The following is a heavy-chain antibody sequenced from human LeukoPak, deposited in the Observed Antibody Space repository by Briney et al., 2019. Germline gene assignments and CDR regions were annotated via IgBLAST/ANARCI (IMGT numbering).Heavy chain of an antibody. CDR1: GGSISSGGYY. CDR3: AGLTTTAWYFDL. Sequence: SQTLSLTCTVSGGSISSGGYYWSWIRQHPGKGLEWIGYIYHSGSTYYNPSLNSRVTMSLDRSKNQFSLKVNSVTAADTAVYYCAGLTTTAWYFDLWGRGTLVTVSS. CDR2: IYHSGST. D-gene: IGHD1-26*01. V-gene: IGHV4-30-2*01. J-gene: IGHJ2*01.